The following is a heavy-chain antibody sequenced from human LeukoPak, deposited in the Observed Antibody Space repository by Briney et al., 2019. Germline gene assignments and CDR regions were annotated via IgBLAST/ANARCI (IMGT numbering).Heavy chain of an antibody. J-gene: IGHJ2*01. D-gene: IGHD1-7*01. CDR2: IYTSRST. V-gene: IGHV4-61*02. CDR3: ARDQNLGGDYWYFDL. CDR1: GGSINSGSFY. Sequence: SETLSLTCTVPGGSINSGSFYWTWIPQPAGKGLDWIGRIYTSRSTNCNPSLKSRVPISLDTSKNQFSLKLSSATAADTAVYYCARDQNLGGDYWYFDLWGRGTLVTVSS.